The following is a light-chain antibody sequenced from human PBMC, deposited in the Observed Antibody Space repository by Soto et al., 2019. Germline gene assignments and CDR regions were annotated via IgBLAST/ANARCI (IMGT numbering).Light chain of an antibody. CDR3: QQYNNWPALT. Sequence: EIVMTQSPATLSVSPGERATLSCRASQSVRSNLAWYQQKPGQAPRLLIYGASTRATGIPARFSGSGSGTEFTLIISSLQSEDFALYYCQQYNNWPALTCGGGTKVEIK. J-gene: IGKJ4*01. CDR1: QSVRSN. V-gene: IGKV3-15*01. CDR2: GAS.